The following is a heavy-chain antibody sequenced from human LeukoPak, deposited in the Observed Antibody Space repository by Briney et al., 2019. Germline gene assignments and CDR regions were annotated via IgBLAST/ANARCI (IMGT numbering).Heavy chain of an antibody. CDR3: ARDVLRGVLDY. CDR1: GFTFSSYA. Sequence: GGSLRLSCAASGFTFSSYAMSWVRQAPGKGLEWVSPISGIGGSTYYADSVKGRFTISRDNAQNSLYLHMTSLRAEDTAVYYCARDVLRGVLDYWGQGTLVTVSS. V-gene: IGHV3-23*01. D-gene: IGHD5-24*01. J-gene: IGHJ4*02. CDR2: ISGIGGST.